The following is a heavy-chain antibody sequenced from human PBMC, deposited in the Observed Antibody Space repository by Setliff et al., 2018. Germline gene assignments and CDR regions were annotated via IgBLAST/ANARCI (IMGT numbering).Heavy chain of an antibody. D-gene: IGHD1-1*01. CDR2: IHYRGTT. J-gene: IGHJ4*02. CDR1: GASISRGTYY. V-gene: IGHV4-39*01. CDR3: ARTGTYRYFDY. Sequence: SETLSLTCTVSGASISRGTYYWAWIRQPPGKGLEWIGRIHYRGTTYSNASLARRLTISVDTAKSQFSLKLTSLTAADTAVYYCARTGTYRYFDYWGQGTRVTVSS.